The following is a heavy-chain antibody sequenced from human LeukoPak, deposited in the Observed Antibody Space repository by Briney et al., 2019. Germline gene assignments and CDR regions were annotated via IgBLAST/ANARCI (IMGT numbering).Heavy chain of an antibody. CDR3: AREDSYGPFDY. CDR1: GGSLSSFA. D-gene: IGHD5-18*01. Sequence: GASVKVSCKASGGSLSSFALNWVRQTPGQGLEWMGGIIPIFGSTNYAQKFQVRVTITADESTNTAYMELNSLRSEDTGVYYCAREDSYGPFDYWGQGTLVTVSS. J-gene: IGHJ4*02. V-gene: IGHV1-69*13. CDR2: IIPIFGST.